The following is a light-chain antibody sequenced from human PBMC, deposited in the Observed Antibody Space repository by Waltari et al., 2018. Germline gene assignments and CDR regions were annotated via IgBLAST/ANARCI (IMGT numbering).Light chain of an antibody. CDR3: CSYARYTSLV. Sequence: QSALTQPASVSGSPGPSITISCTGTISDVGNSNLVPWYQHHPGKAPKRILYEVSERPSGVSNRFSGSKSGNTASLTISGLQAEDEADYYCCSYARYTSLVFGGGTRLTVL. V-gene: IGLV2-23*02. CDR1: ISDVGNSNL. CDR2: EVS. J-gene: IGLJ3*02.